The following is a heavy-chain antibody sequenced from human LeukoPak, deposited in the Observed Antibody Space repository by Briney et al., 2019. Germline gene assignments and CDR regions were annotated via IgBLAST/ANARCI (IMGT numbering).Heavy chain of an antibody. V-gene: IGHV3-21*01. D-gene: IGHD3-10*01. CDR2: ISSSSRYI. J-gene: IGHJ4*02. CDR1: GFIFSSYS. CDR3: ARDLLYYGSGSSPVDY. Sequence: GGSLRPSCAASGFIFSSYSMNWVRPAPGKGLEWVSSISSSSRYIYYADSVKGRFTISRDNAKNSLYLQMNSLRAEDTAVYYCARDLLYYGSGSSPVDYWGEGTLVTVSS.